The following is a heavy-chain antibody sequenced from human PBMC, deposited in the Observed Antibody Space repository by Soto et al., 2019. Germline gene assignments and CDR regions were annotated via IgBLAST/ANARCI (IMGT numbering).Heavy chain of an antibody. D-gene: IGHD3-3*01. Sequence: QITLNESGPTQVKPRQTLTLTCTFSGFSLTTSGVGVGWIRPSPGKAPEWLALIYWDDDKRYRPSLKSRLTITKDTSKNHVVLTMADWNPADTATYYCAHRVLRTVFGLVTTTAIYFDFWGQGTPVAVSS. J-gene: IGHJ4*02. CDR3: AHRVLRTVFGLVTTTAIYFDF. CDR2: IYWDDDK. CDR1: GFSLTTSGVG. V-gene: IGHV2-5*02.